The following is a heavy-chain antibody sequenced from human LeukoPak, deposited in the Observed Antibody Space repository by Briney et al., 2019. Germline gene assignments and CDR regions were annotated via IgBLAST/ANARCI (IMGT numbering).Heavy chain of an antibody. CDR2: LDPNTGNT. D-gene: IGHD3-9*01. CDR1: GYTFRNYE. Sequence: ASVEVSCQACGYTFRNYEINWVRQASGQGLEWMGWLDPNTGNTGYAQKFQGRITFTRNTSISTAYMELSSLRSEDTAVYYCARVWFDVLTDYYYMDVWGNGTTVSVSS. J-gene: IGHJ6*03. CDR3: ARVWFDVLTDYYYMDV. V-gene: IGHV1-8*03.